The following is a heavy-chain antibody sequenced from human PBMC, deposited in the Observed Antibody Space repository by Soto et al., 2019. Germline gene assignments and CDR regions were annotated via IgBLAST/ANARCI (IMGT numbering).Heavy chain of an antibody. Sequence: QVELQESGPGQVKPSQTLSLTCTVSGVSVSSGSYYWSWIRHHPEKGLEKIGYIYHTGNTYYNPSLESRVTMSVDPPKNEFSLTLTSVTAADTAVYYCARTGVTRYYFDHWGPGTLVTVSS. CDR1: GVSVSSGSYY. V-gene: IGHV4-31*03. J-gene: IGHJ4*02. D-gene: IGHD2-8*02. CDR3: ARTGVTRYYFDH. CDR2: IYHTGNT.